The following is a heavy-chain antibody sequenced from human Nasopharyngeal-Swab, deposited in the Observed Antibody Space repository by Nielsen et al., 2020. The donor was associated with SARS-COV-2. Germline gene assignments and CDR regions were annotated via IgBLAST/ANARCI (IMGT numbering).Heavy chain of an antibody. CDR1: GFTFSSYD. CDR3: ARSYGMDV. V-gene: IGHV3-13*01. Sequence: GESLKISCAASGFTFSSYDMHWVRQATGKGLEWVSAIGTAGDTYYPGSVKGRFTISRENAKNSLYLQMNSLRAGHTAVYYCARSYGMDVWGQGTTVTVSS. J-gene: IGHJ6*02. CDR2: IGTAGDT.